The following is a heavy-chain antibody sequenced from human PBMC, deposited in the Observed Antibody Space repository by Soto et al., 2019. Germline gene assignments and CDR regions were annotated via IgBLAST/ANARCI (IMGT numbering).Heavy chain of an antibody. J-gene: IGHJ6*02. D-gene: IGHD2-2*01. V-gene: IGHV1-18*01. CDR2: ISPYNGST. CDR3: GRCSTDSYAMDV. Sequence: ASVKVSCKASGYSFTNYGIAWVRQAPGQGPEWMGWISPYNGSTNYAQNVKGRVVMTTDISTNTVYLELRSLRSDDTAIYYCGRCSTDSYAMDVWGQGTTVTVSS. CDR1: GYSFTNYG.